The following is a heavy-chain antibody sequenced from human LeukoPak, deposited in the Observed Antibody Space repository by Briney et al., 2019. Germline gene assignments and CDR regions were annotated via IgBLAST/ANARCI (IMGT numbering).Heavy chain of an antibody. CDR3: ARVRYGELDV. CDR2: MSGSGGST. J-gene: IGHJ6*02. D-gene: IGHD4-17*01. V-gene: IGHV3-23*01. Sequence: GGSLRLSCAASGFTFSSYAMSWVRQAPGKGLEWVSSMSGSGGSTYYADSVKGRFTISRDDSKNTLYLEMNSLRAEDTAVYYCARVRYGELDVWGQGTTVTVSS. CDR1: GFTFSSYA.